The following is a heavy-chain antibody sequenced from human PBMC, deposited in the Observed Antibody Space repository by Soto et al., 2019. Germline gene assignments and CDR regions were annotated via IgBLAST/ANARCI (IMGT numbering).Heavy chain of an antibody. D-gene: IGHD3-3*01. V-gene: IGHV4-31*03. CDR1: VGSISSGGYY. CDR2: IYYSGST. Sequence: TPSLTCTVSVGSISSGGYYWSWIRQHPGEGLEWIGYIYYSGSTYYNPSLKSRVTISVDTSKNQFSLKLSSVTAADTAVYYCARDLWSGYQDWGQGTLVTVSS. J-gene: IGHJ4*02. CDR3: ARDLWSGYQD.